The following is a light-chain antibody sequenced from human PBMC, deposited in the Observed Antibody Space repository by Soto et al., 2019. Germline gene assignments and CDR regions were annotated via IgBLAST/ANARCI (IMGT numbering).Light chain of an antibody. CDR2: AAS. CDR3: QQHGTSPWA. CDR1: QSVGRNY. J-gene: IGKJ1*01. Sequence: EIVLTQFPGTLSLSPGERATLSCRASQSVGRNYVAWYQQKPGQAPRVIIYAASNRASGIPDRFSGSGSGSDFTLTISRLEPEDFAVYYCQQHGTSPWAFGQGTKVEIK. V-gene: IGKV3-20*01.